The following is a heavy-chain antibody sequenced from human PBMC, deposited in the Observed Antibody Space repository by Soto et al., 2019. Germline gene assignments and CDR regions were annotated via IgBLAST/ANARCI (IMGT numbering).Heavy chain of an antibody. D-gene: IGHD3-3*01. CDR1: GFTFSSYG. CDR2: ISYDGSNK. J-gene: IGHJ6*02. CDR3: AKDHNTIFGVVIYYYGMDV. Sequence: GGSLRLSCAASGFTFSSYGMHWVRQAPGKGLEWVAVISYDGSNKDYADSVKGRFTISRDNSKNTLYLQMNRLRAEDTAVYYCAKDHNTIFGVVIYYYGMDVWGQGTTVTVCS. V-gene: IGHV3-30*18.